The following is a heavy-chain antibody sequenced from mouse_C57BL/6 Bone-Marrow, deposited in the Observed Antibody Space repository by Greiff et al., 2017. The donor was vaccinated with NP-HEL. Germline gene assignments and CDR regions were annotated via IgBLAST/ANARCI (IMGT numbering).Heavy chain of an antibody. V-gene: IGHV5-4*01. CDR1: GFTFSSYA. J-gene: IGHJ2*01. CDR2: ISDGGSYT. CDR3: ARENWALDY. Sequence: EVKLVESGGGLVKPGGSLKLSCAASGFTFSSYAMSWVRQTPEKRLEWVATISDGGSYTYYPDNVKGRFTISRDNAKNNLYLQMRHLKSEDTAMYYCARENWALDYWGQGTTLTVSS. D-gene: IGHD4-1*01.